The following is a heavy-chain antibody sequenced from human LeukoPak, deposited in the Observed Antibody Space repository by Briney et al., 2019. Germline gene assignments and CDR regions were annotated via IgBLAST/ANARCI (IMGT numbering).Heavy chain of an antibody. CDR3: ARFGVHDAFDI. CDR1: GYTFTGYY. CDR2: INPNSGGT. D-gene: IGHD2-8*01. J-gene: IGHJ3*02. V-gene: IGHV1-2*06. Sequence: GASVKVSCKASGYTFTGYYMHWVRQAPGQGLQWIGRINPNSGGTNYAQKFQGRVTMTRDTSISTAYMELSRLRSDDTAVYYCARFGVHDAFDIWGQGTMVTVSS.